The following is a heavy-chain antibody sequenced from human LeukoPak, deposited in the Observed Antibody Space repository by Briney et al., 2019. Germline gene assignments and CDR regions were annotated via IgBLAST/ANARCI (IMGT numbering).Heavy chain of an antibody. V-gene: IGHV1-18*01. D-gene: IGHD2-15*01. CDR1: GYTFTSYG. Sequence: ASVKVSCKASGYTFTSYGISWVRQAPGQGLEWMGWISAYNGNTNYAQKLQGRVTMTTDTSTSTAYMELRSLRSDDTAVYYCARDQVYSSGGSCYSHHYYYYGMDVWGQGTTVTVSS. CDR2: ISAYNGNT. J-gene: IGHJ6*02. CDR3: ARDQVYSSGGSCYSHHYYYYGMDV.